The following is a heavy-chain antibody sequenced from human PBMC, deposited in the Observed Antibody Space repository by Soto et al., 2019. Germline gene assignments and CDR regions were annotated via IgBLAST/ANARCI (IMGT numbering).Heavy chain of an antibody. CDR1: GFNFNGYT. Sequence: GGSLRLSCAASGFNFNGYTINWGGQAPGKRLEWLSSISSSGYIFSTDSVRGRFTISRDNAKNSVYLQINSLRAEDTAVYFCARDCSGGSCYPGMDVWGQGTTVTVSS. J-gene: IGHJ6*02. CDR2: ISSSGYI. V-gene: IGHV3-21*01. CDR3: ARDCSGGSCYPGMDV. D-gene: IGHD2-15*01.